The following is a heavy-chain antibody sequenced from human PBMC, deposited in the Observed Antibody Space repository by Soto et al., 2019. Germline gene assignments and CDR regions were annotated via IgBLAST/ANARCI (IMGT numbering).Heavy chain of an antibody. CDR1: GGTFSSYA. CDR2: IIPIFGTA. CDR3: ASTQTYYYDSSGYFSFDY. J-gene: IGHJ4*02. D-gene: IGHD3-22*01. Sequence: QVQLVQSGAEVKKPGSSVKVSCKASGGTFSSYAISWVRQAPGQGLEWMGGIIPIFGTANYAQKFQGRVTITADESTSTADMELSSLRSEDTALYYCASTQTYYYDSSGYFSFDYWGQGTLVTVSS. V-gene: IGHV1-69*01.